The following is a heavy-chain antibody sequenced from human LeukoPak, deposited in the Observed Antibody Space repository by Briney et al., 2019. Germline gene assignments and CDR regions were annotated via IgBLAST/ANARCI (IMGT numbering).Heavy chain of an antibody. CDR1: GGSISSYY. V-gene: IGHV4-59*08. D-gene: IGHD3-22*01. CDR3: VRKRDSGGYYFGFDP. CDR2: IYYSGST. J-gene: IGHJ5*02. Sequence: SETLSLTCTVSGGSISSYYWSWIRQPPGKGLEWMGYIYYSGSTNYNPSLKSRVTISVDTSKNQFSLKLSSVTAADTAVYYCVRKRDSGGYYFGFDPWGEGTLVTVSS.